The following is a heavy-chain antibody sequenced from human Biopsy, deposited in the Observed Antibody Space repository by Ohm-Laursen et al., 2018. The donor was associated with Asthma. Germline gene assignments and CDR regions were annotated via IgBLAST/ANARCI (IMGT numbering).Heavy chain of an antibody. D-gene: IGHD1-26*01. CDR1: GGSFSGYY. CDR3: ARQKLVAAEGPFDM. Sequence: GTLSLTCAVYGGSFSGYYWSWIRQPPGKGLEWIGEINHSGSTNYNPSLKSRVTISVDTSKNKFSLKLRSVTAADTAVYYCARQKLVAAEGPFDMWGQGTMVIVSS. CDR2: INHSGST. V-gene: IGHV4-34*01. J-gene: IGHJ3*02.